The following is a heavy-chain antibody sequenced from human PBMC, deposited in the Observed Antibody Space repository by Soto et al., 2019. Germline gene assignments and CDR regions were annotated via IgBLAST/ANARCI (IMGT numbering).Heavy chain of an antibody. V-gene: IGHV4-31*03. D-gene: IGHD3-22*01. J-gene: IGHJ4*02. CDR2: IYYSGST. CDR1: GGSISSGGYY. CDR3: ARESSGYYNETDY. Sequence: SETLSLTCTVSGGSISSGGYYWSWIRQHPGKGLEWIGYIYYSGSTYYNPSLKSRVTISVDTSKNQFSLKLSSVTAADTAVYHCARESSGYYNETDYWGQGTLVTVSS.